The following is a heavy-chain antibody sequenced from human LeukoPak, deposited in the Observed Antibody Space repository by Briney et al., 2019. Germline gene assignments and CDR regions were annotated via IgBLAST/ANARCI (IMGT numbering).Heavy chain of an antibody. CDR1: GYTFGIYG. D-gene: IGHD3-22*01. V-gene: IGHV1-3*04. CDR2: INTGNGNT. J-gene: IGHJ1*01. Sequence: ASVKVSCKASGYTFGIYGMHWVRQAPRQSPEWMGWINTGNGNTKSSQKFQDRVTLTRDTSASTGYMELNSLSSEDTAVYYCARVPLHDDSRHYYPHWGQGTPVTVSS. CDR3: ARVPLHDDSRHYYPH.